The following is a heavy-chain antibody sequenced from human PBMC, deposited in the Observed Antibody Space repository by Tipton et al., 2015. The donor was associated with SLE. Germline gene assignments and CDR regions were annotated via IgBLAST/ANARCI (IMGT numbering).Heavy chain of an antibody. J-gene: IGHJ5*02. CDR1: GGSINSGSHH. CDR2: IYTSGST. V-gene: IGHV4-61*02. CDR3: ARGTPFMEWERNWFDP. Sequence: TLSLTCTVSGGSINSGSHHWNWIRQPAGKGLEWIGRIYTSGSTNYNPSLKSRVTISADTSKNQFSLRLRSVTASDTAFYYCARGTPFMEWERNWFDPWGQGTLVIVST. D-gene: IGHD3-3*01.